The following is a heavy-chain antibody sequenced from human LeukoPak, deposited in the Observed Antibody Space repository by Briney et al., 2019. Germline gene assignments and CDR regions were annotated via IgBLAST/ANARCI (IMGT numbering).Heavy chain of an antibody. J-gene: IGHJ4*02. D-gene: IGHD3-10*01. CDR1: GGSISSSSYY. CDR3: ASMARGTNYYFDY. Sequence: KPSETLSLTCTVSGGSISSSSYYWGWIRQPPGKGLEWIGSIYYSGSTYYNPSLKSRVTISVDTSKNQFSLKLSSVTAADTAVYYCASMARGTNYYFDYWGQGTLVTVSS. CDR2: IYYSGST. V-gene: IGHV4-39*01.